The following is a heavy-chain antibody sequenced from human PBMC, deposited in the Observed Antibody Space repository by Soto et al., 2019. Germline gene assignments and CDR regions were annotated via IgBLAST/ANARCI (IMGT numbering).Heavy chain of an antibody. J-gene: IGHJ4*02. Sequence: ESGGGLVQPGGSLRLSCAASGFTFSSYSMNWVRQAPGKGLEWVSYISSSSSTIYYADAVKGRFTISRDNAKNSLYLQMNSLRAEDTAVYYCARDSGYSYGPLDYWGQGTLVTVSS. CDR3: ARDSGYSYGPLDY. D-gene: IGHD5-18*01. CDR1: GFTFSSYS. V-gene: IGHV3-48*01. CDR2: ISSSSSTI.